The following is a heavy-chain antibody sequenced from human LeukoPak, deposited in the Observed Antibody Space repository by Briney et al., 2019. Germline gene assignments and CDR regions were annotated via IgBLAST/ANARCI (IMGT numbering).Heavy chain of an antibody. Sequence: PSETLSLTCTVSGYSISSGYYWSWIRQPPGRGLEWIGEINHSGSTNYNPSLKSRVTISVDTSKNQFSLKLSSVTAADTAVYYCASPSQVYDFWSGLDYWGQGTLVTVSS. CDR2: INHSGST. V-gene: IGHV4-38-2*02. J-gene: IGHJ4*02. CDR3: ASPSQVYDFWSGLDY. CDR1: GYSISSGYY. D-gene: IGHD3-3*01.